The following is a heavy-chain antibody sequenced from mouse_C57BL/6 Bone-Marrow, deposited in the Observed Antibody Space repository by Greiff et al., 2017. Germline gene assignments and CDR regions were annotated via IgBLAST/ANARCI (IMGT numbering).Heavy chain of an antibody. CDR2: ISNGGGST. CDR3: ARHRAMDY. V-gene: IGHV5-12*01. CDR1: GFTFSDYY. Sequence: EVQLVESGGGLVQPGGSLKLSCAASGFTFSDYYMYWVRQTPEKRLEWVAYISNGGGSTYYPDTVKGRFTISRDNPKNTLYLQMSRLKSEDTAMYYCARHRAMDYWGQGTSVTVSS. J-gene: IGHJ4*01.